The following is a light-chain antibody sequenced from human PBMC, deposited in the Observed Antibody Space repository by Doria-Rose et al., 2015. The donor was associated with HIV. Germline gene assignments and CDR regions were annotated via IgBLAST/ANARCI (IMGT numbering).Light chain of an antibody. V-gene: IGKV1-39*01. Sequence: DIQVTQSPSSLSASVGDRVTINCRASQSISTDVNRYQQISGKATTRQIYVASSLQSGIPSRFSGSGSGTDFTLTISSLQPEDFATYYCQQSSSTLYTFGQGTKLEIK. J-gene: IGKJ2*01. CDR2: VAS. CDR3: QQSSSTLYT. CDR1: QSISTD.